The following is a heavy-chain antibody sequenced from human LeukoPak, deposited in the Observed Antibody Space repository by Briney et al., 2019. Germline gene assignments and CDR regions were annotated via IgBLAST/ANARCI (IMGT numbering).Heavy chain of an antibody. D-gene: IGHD3-22*01. J-gene: IGHJ3*02. Sequence: PSETLSLTCAVYGGSLSGYYWSWIRQPPGKGLEWIGEINHSGSTNYNTSLKSRVTISVDTSKNQVSLKLSSVTAADTAVYYCASPYYYGSSGLVLDAFDIWGQGTMVTVSS. CDR1: GGSLSGYY. V-gene: IGHV4-34*01. CDR2: INHSGST. CDR3: ASPYYYGSSGLVLDAFDI.